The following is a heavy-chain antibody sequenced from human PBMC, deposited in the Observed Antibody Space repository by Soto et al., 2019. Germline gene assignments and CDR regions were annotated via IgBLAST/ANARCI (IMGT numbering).Heavy chain of an antibody. J-gene: IGHJ4*02. Sequence: PSETLSLTCTVSGGSISSGNYYWSWIRQYPGKGLEWIGYIYYSGSTYYNPSLKSRFTISVDTFKKQFSLNLSSVTAADTAVYYCARTYGSGSYGHYFDYWGQGTLVTVS. D-gene: IGHD3-10*01. V-gene: IGHV4-31*03. CDR2: IYYSGST. CDR3: ARTYGSGSYGHYFDY. CDR1: GGSISSGNYY.